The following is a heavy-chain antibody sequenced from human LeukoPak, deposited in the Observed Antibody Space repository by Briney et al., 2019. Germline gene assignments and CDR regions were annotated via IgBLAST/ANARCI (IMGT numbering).Heavy chain of an antibody. V-gene: IGHV3-7*01. CDR1: GFTFSSYW. J-gene: IGHJ6*03. Sequence: GGSLRLSCAASGFTFSSYWMSWVRQAPGKGLEWVANIKQDGSEKYYVDSVKGRFTISRDNTKNSLYLQMDSLRAEDTAVYYCARDSHYYYYMDVWGKGTTVTVSS. CDR2: IKQDGSEK. CDR3: ARDSHYYYYMDV.